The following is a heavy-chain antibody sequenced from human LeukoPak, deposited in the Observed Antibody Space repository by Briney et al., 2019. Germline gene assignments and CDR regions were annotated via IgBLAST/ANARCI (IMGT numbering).Heavy chain of an antibody. Sequence: PSQTLSLTCTVSGGSIRSGGYYWSWIRQHPGRGLGWIGYIYYSGSTYYNPSRESRLTIPVDTSKHQFSLKLSSVTAADPAVSCCARGEDSSGYYLRAFDIGGQGPMVSVFS. CDR3: ARGEDSSGYYLRAFDI. CDR1: GGSIRSGGYY. J-gene: IGHJ3*02. D-gene: IGHD3-22*01. V-gene: IGHV4-31*03. CDR2: IYYSGST.